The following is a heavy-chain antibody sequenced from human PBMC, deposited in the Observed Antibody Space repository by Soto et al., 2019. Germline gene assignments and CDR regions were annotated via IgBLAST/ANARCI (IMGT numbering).Heavy chain of an antibody. D-gene: IGHD6-13*01. J-gene: IGHJ6*03. Sequence: EVQLVESGGGLVKPGGSLRLSCAASGFTFSSYSMNWVRQAPGKGLEWVSSISSSSSYIYYADSVKGRFTISRDNAKNSLYLQMNSLRAADTAVYYCARGGAAAGYYYYYMDVWGKGTTVTVYS. CDR1: GFTFSSYS. V-gene: IGHV3-21*01. CDR2: ISSSSSYI. CDR3: ARGGAAAGYYYYYMDV.